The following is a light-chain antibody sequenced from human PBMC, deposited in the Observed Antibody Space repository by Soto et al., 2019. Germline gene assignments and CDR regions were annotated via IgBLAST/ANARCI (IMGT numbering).Light chain of an antibody. V-gene: IGLV2-14*01. CDR3: SSYTSSSTLEGV. CDR2: DVS. Sequence: QSALTQPASGSGSPGQSITISCTGTSSDVGGYNYVSWYQQHPGKAPKLMIYDVSNRPSGVSNRFSGSKSGNTASLTISGLQAEDEADYYCSSYTSSSTLEGVFGTGTKVTV. J-gene: IGLJ1*01. CDR1: SSDVGGYNY.